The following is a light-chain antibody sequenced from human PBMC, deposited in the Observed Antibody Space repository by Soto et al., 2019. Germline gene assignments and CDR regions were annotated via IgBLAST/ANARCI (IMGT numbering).Light chain of an antibody. Sequence: DIQMTQSPSTLSASLGARVTITCRASQRIGNWLAWYQQKPGKAPKVLIYDASSLESGVPSRFSGSGSGTEFTLTISSLQPDDFATYYCQQYNTYGTFGQGTKVEIK. CDR2: DAS. V-gene: IGKV1-5*01. CDR3: QQYNTYGT. CDR1: QRIGNW. J-gene: IGKJ1*01.